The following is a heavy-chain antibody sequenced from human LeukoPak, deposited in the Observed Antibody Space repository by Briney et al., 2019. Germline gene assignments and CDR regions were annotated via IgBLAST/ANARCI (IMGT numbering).Heavy chain of an antibody. Sequence: GGSLRLSCAASGFTFSSYSMNWVRQAPGKGLEWVSSISSSSSYIYYADSVKGRFTISRDNAKNSLYLQMNSLRAEDTALYYCARAPRGFQWFIEYWGQGTLVTVSS. CDR1: GFTFSSYS. D-gene: IGHD3-22*01. V-gene: IGHV3-21*04. CDR3: ARAPRGFQWFIEY. CDR2: ISSSSSYI. J-gene: IGHJ4*01.